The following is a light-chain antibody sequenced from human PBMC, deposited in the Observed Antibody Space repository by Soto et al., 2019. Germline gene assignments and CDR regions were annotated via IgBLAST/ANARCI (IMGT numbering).Light chain of an antibody. J-gene: IGKJ4*01. V-gene: IGKV3-15*01. Sequence: EIVMTQSPATLSVSPGERATLSCRASQSVYSNLAWYQQKPGQAPRLLIDGASTMATGIPGRFSGSGSGTESSLTISSLQSEDVAVFYCQQYNNCPLTFGGGTKVEIK. CDR2: GAS. CDR3: QQYNNCPLT. CDR1: QSVYSN.